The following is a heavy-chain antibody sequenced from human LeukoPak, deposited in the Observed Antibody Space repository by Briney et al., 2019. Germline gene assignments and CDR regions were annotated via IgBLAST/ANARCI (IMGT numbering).Heavy chain of an antibody. J-gene: IGHJ4*02. CDR3: AKLEDSGSSH. CDR2: IGGDGTTT. D-gene: IGHD6-6*01. Sequence: GGSLRLSCAASGFTFRNYGMIWVRQPPGKGLEWVSAIGGDGTTTYYADSVKGRFTISRDNSKNTMYLQMNSLRVEDTALFYCAKLEDSGSSHWGQGTLVTVSS. V-gene: IGHV3-23*01. CDR1: GFTFRNYG.